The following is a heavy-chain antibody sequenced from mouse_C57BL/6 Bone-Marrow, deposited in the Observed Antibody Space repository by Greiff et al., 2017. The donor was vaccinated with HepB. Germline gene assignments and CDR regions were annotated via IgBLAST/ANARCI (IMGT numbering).Heavy chain of an antibody. Sequence: VQLQQSGAELVRPGTSVKVSCKASGYTFTSYGISWVKQRTGQGLEWIGEIYPRSGNTYYNEKFKGKATLTADKSSSTAYMELRSLTSEDSAVYFCARWDYYGSSYYDMDYWGQGTSVTVSS. CDR3: ARWDYYGSSYYDMDY. CDR1: GYTFTSYG. J-gene: IGHJ4*01. D-gene: IGHD1-1*01. CDR2: IYPRSGNT. V-gene: IGHV1-81*01.